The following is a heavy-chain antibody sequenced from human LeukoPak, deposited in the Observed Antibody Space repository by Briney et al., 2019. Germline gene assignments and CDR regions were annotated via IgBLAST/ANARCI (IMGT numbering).Heavy chain of an antibody. Sequence: GGSLRLSCAASGFTFSSYEMNWVRQAPGKGLEWVSYISSSGSTIYYADSVKGRFTISRDNAKNSLYLLMNSLRAEDTAVYYCARNYDIGRYFDYWGQGTLVTVSS. V-gene: IGHV3-48*03. CDR2: ISSSGSTI. CDR1: GFTFSSYE. CDR3: ARNYDIGRYFDY. J-gene: IGHJ4*02. D-gene: IGHD3-22*01.